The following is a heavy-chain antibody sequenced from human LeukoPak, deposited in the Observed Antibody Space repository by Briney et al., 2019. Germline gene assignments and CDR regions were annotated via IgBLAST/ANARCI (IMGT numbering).Heavy chain of an antibody. V-gene: IGHV3-7*01. J-gene: IGHJ4*02. CDR3: VRDTFGL. CDR1: GFTLSNHW. Sequence: PGGSLRLSCEASGFTLSNHWMTWVRQAPGKGLEWVATIKQGGSDKFYVDSVKGRFTISGDNAKNSLYLEMNSLRVEDTAVYYCVRDTFGLWGQGTLVTVSS. D-gene: IGHD2/OR15-2a*01. CDR2: IKQGGSDK.